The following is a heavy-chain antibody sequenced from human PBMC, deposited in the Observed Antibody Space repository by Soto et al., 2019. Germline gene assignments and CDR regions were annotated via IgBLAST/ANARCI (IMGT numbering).Heavy chain of an antibody. J-gene: IGHJ4*02. V-gene: IGHV3-23*01. Sequence: GGSLRLSCAASGFTFSSYAMSWVRQAPGKGLEWVSAISGSGGSTYYADSVKGRFTISRDNSKNTLYLQMNSLRAEDTAVYYCAKIGDNWNYEYYFDYWGQGTLVTVSS. CDR1: GFTFSSYA. CDR3: AKIGDNWNYEYYFDY. D-gene: IGHD1-7*01. CDR2: ISGSGGST.